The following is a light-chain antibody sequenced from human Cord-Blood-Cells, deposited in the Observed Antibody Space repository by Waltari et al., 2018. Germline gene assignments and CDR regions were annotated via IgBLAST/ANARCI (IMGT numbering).Light chain of an antibody. V-gene: IGLV2-8*01. CDR3: SSYAGSNNYV. CDR2: EVS. CDR1: TSDVGGSNY. Sequence: QSALTQPPSAPGSPGLSVTIACPGTTSDVGGSNYVSWYQQHPGKAPKLMIYEVSKRPSGVPDRFSGSKSGNTASLTVSGLQAEDEADYYCSSYAGSNNYVFGTGTKVTVL. J-gene: IGLJ1*01.